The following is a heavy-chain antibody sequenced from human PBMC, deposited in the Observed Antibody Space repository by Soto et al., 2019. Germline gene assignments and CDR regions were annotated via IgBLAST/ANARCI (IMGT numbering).Heavy chain of an antibody. Sequence: PGGSLRLSCAASGFTFSSYSMNWVRQAPGKGLEWVSSISSSSSYIYYADSVKGRFTIPRDNAKNSLYLQMNSLRAEDTAVYYCARDPPPVWFDPWGQGTLVTVSS. V-gene: IGHV3-21*01. CDR2: ISSSSSYI. CDR3: ARDPPPVWFDP. J-gene: IGHJ5*02. CDR1: GFTFSSYS.